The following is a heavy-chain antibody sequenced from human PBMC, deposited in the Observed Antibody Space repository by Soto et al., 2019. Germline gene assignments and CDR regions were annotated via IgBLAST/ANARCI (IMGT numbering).Heavy chain of an antibody. CDR2: VYYSGVT. J-gene: IGHJ3*02. CDR1: GASISNSY. D-gene: IGHD3-22*01. CDR3: ARGYYDSSGKSTTCEI. Sequence: ETLSLTCTVSGASISNSYWSWIRQSPGKGLEWIGYVYYSGVTKYNPSLKRRVTISVDTSKNQYSLKLSSVTAADTAVYYCARGYYDSSGKSTTCEIWGQGKMVTV. V-gene: IGHV4-59*01.